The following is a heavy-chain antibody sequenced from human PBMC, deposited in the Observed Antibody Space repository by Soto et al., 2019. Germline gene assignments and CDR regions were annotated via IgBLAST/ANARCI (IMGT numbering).Heavy chain of an antibody. Sequence: SVKVSCKASGGTFSSYAISWVRQAPGQGLEWMGGIIPIFGTANYAQKFQGRVTITADESTSTAYMELSSLRSEDTAVYYCASSRTSITMIVVVPKDFDYWGQGTMVTVYS. CDR1: GGTFSSYA. CDR2: IIPIFGTA. V-gene: IGHV1-69*13. D-gene: IGHD3-22*01. J-gene: IGHJ4*02. CDR3: ASSRTSITMIVVVPKDFDY.